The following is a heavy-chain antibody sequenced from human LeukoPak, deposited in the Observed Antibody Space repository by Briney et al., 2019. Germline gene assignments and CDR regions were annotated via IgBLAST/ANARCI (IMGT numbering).Heavy chain of an antibody. CDR1: GGSISSYY. D-gene: IGHD4-17*01. Sequence: KSSETLSLTCTVSGGSISSYYWNWIRQPPGKGLEWIGYMYHGGSTYYNPSLEGRVTISVDRSKNQLSLRVSSVTAADTAVYYCASTNDFGDYIGAWGQGILVTVSS. CDR2: MYHGGST. V-gene: IGHV4-59*12. J-gene: IGHJ5*02. CDR3: ASTNDFGDYIGA.